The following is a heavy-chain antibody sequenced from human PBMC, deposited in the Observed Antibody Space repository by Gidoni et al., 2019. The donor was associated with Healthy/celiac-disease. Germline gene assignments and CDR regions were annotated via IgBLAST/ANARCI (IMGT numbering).Heavy chain of an antibody. CDR2: FDPEDGET. Sequence: QVQLVQSGAEVKKPGASVKVSCKVSGYTLTELSMHWVRQAPGKGLGWMGGFDPEDGETSYAQKFQGRVTMTEDTSTDTAYMELSSLRSEDTAVYYCATIKLGNYYYDSSGDAFDIWGQGTMVTVSS. J-gene: IGHJ3*02. CDR3: ATIKLGNYYYDSSGDAFDI. V-gene: IGHV1-24*01. CDR1: GYTLTELS. D-gene: IGHD3-22*01.